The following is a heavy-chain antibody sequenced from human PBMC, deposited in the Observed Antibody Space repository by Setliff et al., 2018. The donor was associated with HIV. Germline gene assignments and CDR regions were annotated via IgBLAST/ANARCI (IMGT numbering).Heavy chain of an antibody. J-gene: IGHJ4*02. Sequence: ASVKVSCKASGSTFSTYDINWVRQAPGQGPEWMGWISTYSDKTNYAQKLQGRLTMTTDTSTSTAYMDLRSLRSDDTAVYYCARRGNYYASAFDYWGQGTLVTVSS. CDR2: ISTYSDKT. V-gene: IGHV1-18*01. D-gene: IGHD3-10*01. CDR3: ARRGNYYASAFDY. CDR1: GSTFSTYD.